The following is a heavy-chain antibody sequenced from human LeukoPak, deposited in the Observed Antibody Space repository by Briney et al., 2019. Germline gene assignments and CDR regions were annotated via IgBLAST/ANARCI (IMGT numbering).Heavy chain of an antibody. V-gene: IGHV3-30*18. CDR1: GFTFSSYG. CDR3: ANVHSGGSLTRDY. Sequence: PGRSLRLSCAASGFTFSSYGMHWVRQAPGKGLEWVAVISYDGSNKYYADSVKGRFTISRDNSKNTLYLQMNSLRAEDTAVYYCANVHSGGSLTRDYWGQGTLVTVSS. J-gene: IGHJ4*02. CDR2: ISYDGSNK. D-gene: IGHD2-15*01.